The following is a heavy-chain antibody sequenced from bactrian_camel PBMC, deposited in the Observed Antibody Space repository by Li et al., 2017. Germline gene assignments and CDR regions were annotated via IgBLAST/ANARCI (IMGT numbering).Heavy chain of an antibody. CDR2: VYSVDGTT. V-gene: IGHV3S54*01. Sequence: HVQLVESGGGSVQTGGSLRLSCIASGNTDNNVCMGWFRQAPGKEREGVASVYSVDGTTHVAASVQGRFTISQDNSKNTVYLQMNNLEPEDSAMYYCAADARPYCNGWYIWQYKNEGQGTQVTVS. CDR1: GNTDNNVC. J-gene: IGHJ4*01. D-gene: IGHD6*01.